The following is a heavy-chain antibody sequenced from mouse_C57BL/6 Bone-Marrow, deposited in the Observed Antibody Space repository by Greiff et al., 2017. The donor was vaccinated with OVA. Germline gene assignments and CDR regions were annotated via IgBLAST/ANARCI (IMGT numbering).Heavy chain of an antibody. V-gene: IGHV1-54*01. Sequence: LQESGAELVRPGTSVKVSCKASGYAFTNYLIEWVKQRPGQGLEWIGVINPGSGGTNYNEKFKGKATLTADKSSSTAYMQLSSLTSEDSAVYFCARGGNYPDYWGQGTTLTVSS. D-gene: IGHD1-1*02. CDR1: GYAFTNYL. J-gene: IGHJ2*01. CDR3: ARGGNYPDY. CDR2: INPGSGGT.